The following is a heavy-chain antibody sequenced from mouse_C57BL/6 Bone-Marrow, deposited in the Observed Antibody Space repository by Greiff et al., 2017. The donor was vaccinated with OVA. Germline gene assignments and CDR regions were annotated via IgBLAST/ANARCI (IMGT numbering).Heavy chain of an antibody. Sequence: VQLKESGGGLVKPGASLKLSCAASGFTFSSYAMSWVRQTPEKRLEWVATISDGGSYTYYPDNVKGRFTISRDNAKNNLYLQMSHLKSEDTAMYYCARDQTRYAMDYWGQGTSVTVSS. J-gene: IGHJ4*01. CDR3: ARDQTRYAMDY. CDR2: ISDGGSYT. V-gene: IGHV5-4*01. CDR1: GFTFSSYA.